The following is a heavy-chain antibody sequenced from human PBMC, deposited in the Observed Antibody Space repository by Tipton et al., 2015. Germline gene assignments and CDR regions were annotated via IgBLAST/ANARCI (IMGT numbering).Heavy chain of an antibody. CDR3: ARIRGRYVLDH. Sequence: TLSLTCAVSAYSISSDYYWGWIRQPPGKGLEWIGSISHSGNTYYNPSLKSRVTISADKSKNQFSLNLKSVTAADTAVYYCARIRGRYVLDHWGQGTLVTVSS. CDR1: AYSISSDYY. CDR2: ISHSGNT. D-gene: IGHD3-16*01. J-gene: IGHJ4*02. V-gene: IGHV4-38-2*01.